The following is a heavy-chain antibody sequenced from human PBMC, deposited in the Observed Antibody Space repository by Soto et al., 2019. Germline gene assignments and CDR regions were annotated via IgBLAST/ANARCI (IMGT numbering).Heavy chain of an antibody. CDR1: GFTFSSYW. J-gene: IGHJ4*02. D-gene: IGHD3-16*01. CDR2: IKQDGSEK. Sequence: SLRLSCAASGFTFSSYWMSWVRQAPGKGLEWVANIKQDGSEKYYVDSVKGRFTISRDNAKNSLYLQMNSLRAEDTAVYYCARDPEPSIPGIMDYWGQGTLVTVSS. V-gene: IGHV3-7*01. CDR3: ARDPEPSIPGIMDY.